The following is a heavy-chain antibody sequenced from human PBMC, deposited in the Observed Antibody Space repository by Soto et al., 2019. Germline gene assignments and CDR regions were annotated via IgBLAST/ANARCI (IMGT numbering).Heavy chain of an antibody. D-gene: IGHD3-22*01. CDR3: ARTQLRGYISWSLDS. Sequence: GASVKVSCKASGYTFTENQIHWLRRAPGQRLEWMGRIDPKSGVTTFAQTYQGRVTLTRDTSSNTVYMGLNRLTSDDTAIYYCARTQLRGYISWSLDSWGRVTRVTVAS. CDR1: GYTFTENQ. CDR2: IDPKSGVT. J-gene: IGHJ4*02. V-gene: IGHV1-2*02.